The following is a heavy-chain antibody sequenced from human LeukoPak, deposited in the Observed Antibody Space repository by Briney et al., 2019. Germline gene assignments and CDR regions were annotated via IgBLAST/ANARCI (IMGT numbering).Heavy chain of an antibody. CDR3: ATAALGYCSGGSCYTFDY. CDR1: GYTLTELS. V-gene: IGHV1-24*01. CDR2: FDPEDGEA. D-gene: IGHD2-15*01. Sequence: ASVKVSCKVSGYTLTELSMHWVRQAPGKGLEWMGGFDPEDGEAIYAQKFQGRVTMTEDTSTDTAYMELSSLRSEDTAVYYCATAALGYCSGGSCYTFDYWGQGTLVTVSS. J-gene: IGHJ4*02.